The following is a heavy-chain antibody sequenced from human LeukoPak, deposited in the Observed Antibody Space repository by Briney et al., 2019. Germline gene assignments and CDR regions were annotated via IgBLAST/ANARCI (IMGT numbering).Heavy chain of an antibody. CDR1: GGSFSNFG. J-gene: IGHJ4*02. CDR3: ARDNDSRDPPHFDY. Sequence: SVKVSCKASGGSFSNFGISWVRQAPGQGLEWMGGILPVSNTANNAQNFQGRVTFTADTSTGTAYMELRSLRSEDTAVYYCARDNDSRDPPHFDYWGQGTLVTVSS. V-gene: IGHV1-69*06. CDR2: ILPVSNTA. D-gene: IGHD3-16*01.